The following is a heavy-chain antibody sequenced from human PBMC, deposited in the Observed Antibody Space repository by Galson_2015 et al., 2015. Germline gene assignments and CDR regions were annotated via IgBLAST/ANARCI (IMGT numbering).Heavy chain of an antibody. CDR3: ARMRMATIHFDY. J-gene: IGHJ4*02. CDR1: GGSIRRTRYY. CDR2: MYYSGST. V-gene: IGHV4-39*07. D-gene: IGHD5-24*01. Sequence: LSLTCTVSGGSIRRTRYYWGWIRRPPGKGLEWIGCMYYSGSTYYNPSLKSRVTISGDTSKNQFSLKLASVTAADTAVYYCARMRMATIHFDYWGQGTLVTVSS.